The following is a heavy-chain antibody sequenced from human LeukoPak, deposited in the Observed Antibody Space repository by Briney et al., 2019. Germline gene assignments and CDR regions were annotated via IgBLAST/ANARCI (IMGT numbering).Heavy chain of an antibody. V-gene: IGHV1-24*01. CDR2: FDPEDGGT. CDR3: ATDLNYGGNELRDY. CDR1: GYTLTELS. D-gene: IGHD4-23*01. J-gene: IGHJ4*02. Sequence: ASVKVSCKVSGYTLTELSMHWVRQAPGKGLEWMGGFDPEDGGTIYAQKFQGRVTMTEDTSTDTAYMELSSLRSEDTAVYYCATDLNYGGNELRDYWGQGTLVTVSS.